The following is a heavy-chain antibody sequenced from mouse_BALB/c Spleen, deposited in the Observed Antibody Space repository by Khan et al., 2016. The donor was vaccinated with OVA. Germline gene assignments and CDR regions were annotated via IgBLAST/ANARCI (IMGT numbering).Heavy chain of an antibody. D-gene: IGHD2-4*01. CDR3: ARYDYDYEGAFDY. CDR1: GDSITSGY. J-gene: IGHJ3*01. V-gene: IGHV3-8*02. Sequence: VQLKESGPSLVKPSQTLSLTCSVTGDSITSGYWNWIRKFPGNKLEYMGYISYSGSTYYNPSLKSRISITRDTSKNQYYLQLNSVTTEDTATYYSARYDYDYEGAFDYWGQGTMLTVSA. CDR2: ISYSGST.